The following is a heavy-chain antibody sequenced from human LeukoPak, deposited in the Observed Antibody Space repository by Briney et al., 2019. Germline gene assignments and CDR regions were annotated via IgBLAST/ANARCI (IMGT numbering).Heavy chain of an antibody. CDR3: ARVKNRIAAAGTGWFDP. CDR2: IYSGGST. CDR1: GITVRSNY. J-gene: IGHJ5*02. Sequence: GGSLRLSCAASGITVRSNYMSWVRQAPGKGLEWVSVIYSGGSTYYADSVKGRFTISRDNSKNTLYHQMNRLRAEDTAVYYCARVKNRIAAAGTGWFDPWGQGTLVTVSS. D-gene: IGHD6-13*01. V-gene: IGHV3-66*01.